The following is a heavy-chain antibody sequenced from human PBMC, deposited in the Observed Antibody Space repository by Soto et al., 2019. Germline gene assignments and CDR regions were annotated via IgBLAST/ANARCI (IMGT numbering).Heavy chain of an antibody. V-gene: IGHV2-5*02. Sequence: QITLKESGPTLVKHTQTLTLTCTFSGFSLSTSGVGVGWIRQPPGKALEWLALIYWDDGKRYRPSLKSRLTINKDTSKNQVVITLTNMDPVDTATYYCARTGSTGYWGQGTLVTVSS. CDR2: IYWDDGK. CDR1: GFSLSTSGVG. J-gene: IGHJ4*02. CDR3: ARTGSTGY.